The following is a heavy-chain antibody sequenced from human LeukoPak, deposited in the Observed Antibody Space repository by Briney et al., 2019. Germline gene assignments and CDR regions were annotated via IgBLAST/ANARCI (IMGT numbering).Heavy chain of an antibody. D-gene: IGHD6-6*01. CDR1: GFTFSSYG. CDR2: IWYDASNK. V-gene: IGHV3-33*01. J-gene: IGHJ4*02. CDR3: ARDSTSIAARPGDY. Sequence: PARSLRLSCAASGFTFSSYGMHWVRQAPGQGLEWVAVIWYDASNKYYADSVKGRFTISRDNSKNTLYLQMNSLRAEDTAVYYCARDSTSIAARPGDYWGQGTLVTVSS.